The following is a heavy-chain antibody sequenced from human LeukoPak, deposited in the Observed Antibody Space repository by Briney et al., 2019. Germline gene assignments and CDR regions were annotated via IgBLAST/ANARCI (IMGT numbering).Heavy chain of an antibody. J-gene: IGHJ6*02. Sequence: SETLSLTCTVSGGSVSSYYWSWIRQPPGKGLEWVGYIYYSGSTNYSPSLKSRATISVDTSKNQFSPNLSSVTPADTAVYYCAGYSSTFYFYYGMDLWGQGTTVTVSS. CDR1: GGSVSSYY. D-gene: IGHD2-2*01. CDR3: AGYSSTFYFYYGMDL. CDR2: IYYSGST. V-gene: IGHV4-59*02.